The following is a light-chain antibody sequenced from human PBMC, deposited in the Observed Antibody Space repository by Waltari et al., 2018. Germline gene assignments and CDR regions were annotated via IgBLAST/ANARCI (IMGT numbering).Light chain of an antibody. CDR2: ENN. CDR1: SPNIGNDY. J-gene: IGLJ2*01. V-gene: IGLV1-51*02. CDR3: GTWDTSLSALI. Sequence: QSVLTQPPSVSAAPGQKVTISCSGSSPNIGNDYVSWYQQPPGNAPKRFIYENNNAPSGIPDRFSGPKAGTSATLGITGRQTGDEADYYCGTWDTSLSALIFGGGTKLTVL.